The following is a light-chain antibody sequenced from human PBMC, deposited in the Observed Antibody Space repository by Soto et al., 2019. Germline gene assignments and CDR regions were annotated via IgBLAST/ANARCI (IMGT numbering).Light chain of an antibody. J-gene: IGKJ1*01. Sequence: ETVMTQSPATLSVSPGERATLSCRASQSVNSNVAWYQHKPGQAPRLLIYGASFRATGMPARFSGSGFGTEFTLTISSLQPDDFATYYCQHYNSYSEAFGQGTKVDIK. CDR1: QSVNSN. V-gene: IGKV3-15*01. CDR2: GAS. CDR3: QHYNSYSEA.